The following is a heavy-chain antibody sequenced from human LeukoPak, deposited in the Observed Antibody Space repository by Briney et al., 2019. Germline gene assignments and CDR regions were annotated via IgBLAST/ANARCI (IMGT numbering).Heavy chain of an antibody. D-gene: IGHD5-12*01. V-gene: IGHV3-48*01. CDR1: GFTFSTYW. Sequence: PGGSLRLSCAASGFTFSTYWMGWVRQAPGKGLEWVSYISDSGRTTFYADSVKGRFSISRDNAKNSLYLQMNSLRAEDTAVYYCARPGTYGGYDYWGQGTLVTVSS. CDR3: ARPGTYGGYDY. J-gene: IGHJ4*02. CDR2: ISDSGRTT.